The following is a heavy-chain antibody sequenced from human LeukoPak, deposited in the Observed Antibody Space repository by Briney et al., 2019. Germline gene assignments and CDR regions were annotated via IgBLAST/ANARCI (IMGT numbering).Heavy chain of an antibody. V-gene: IGHV4-34*01. Sequence: SETLSLTCAVYGGSFSGYYWSWIRQPPGRGLEWIGEINHSGSTNYNPSLKSRVTISVDTSKNQFSLKLSSVTAADTAVYYCARLGGHYDSTPGDYWGQGTLVTVSS. CDR1: GGSFSGYY. CDR2: INHSGST. CDR3: ARLGGHYDSTPGDY. D-gene: IGHD3-22*01. J-gene: IGHJ4*02.